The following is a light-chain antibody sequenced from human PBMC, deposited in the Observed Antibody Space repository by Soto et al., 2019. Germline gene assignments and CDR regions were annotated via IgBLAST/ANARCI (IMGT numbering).Light chain of an antibody. Sequence: EIVLTQSPGTLSLSPGERATLSCRASQSVNSDYLAWYQQKPGQAPRLLIYGTSSRATGSPDRFSGSGSGTDFTLTISRLEPEDFAVYYCQQYGSSPRYSFGQGTKLEI. CDR2: GTS. CDR1: QSVNSDY. CDR3: QQYGSSPRYS. V-gene: IGKV3-20*01. J-gene: IGKJ2*03.